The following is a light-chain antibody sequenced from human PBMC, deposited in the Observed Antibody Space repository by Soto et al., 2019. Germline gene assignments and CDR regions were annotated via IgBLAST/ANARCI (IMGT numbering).Light chain of an antibody. V-gene: IGLV1-40*01. J-gene: IGLJ1*01. Sequence: QSVLTQSPSVSGTPGQRVTISCTGSSSNIGATYDVHWYQHLPGTAPKILIFGNNNRPSGVPDRFSGSKSGTSASLAITGLQAEDEADYYCQSYDSSLSVYVFGTGTKLTVL. CDR2: GNN. CDR1: SSNIGATYD. CDR3: QSYDSSLSVYV.